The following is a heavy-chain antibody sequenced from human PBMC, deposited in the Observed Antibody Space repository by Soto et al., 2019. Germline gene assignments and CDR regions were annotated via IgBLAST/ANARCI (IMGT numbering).Heavy chain of an antibody. V-gene: IGHV4-34*01. CDR2: INHSGST. CDR3: AGDPMLAYCGGDCYTPY. Sequence: SETLSLTCAVYGGSLSGYYWSWIRQPPGKGLEWIGEINHSGSTNYNPSLKSRVTISVDTSKNQFSLKLSSVTAADTAVYYCAGDPMLAYCGGDCYTPYWGQGTLVTVSS. D-gene: IGHD2-21*02. CDR1: GGSLSGYY. J-gene: IGHJ4*02.